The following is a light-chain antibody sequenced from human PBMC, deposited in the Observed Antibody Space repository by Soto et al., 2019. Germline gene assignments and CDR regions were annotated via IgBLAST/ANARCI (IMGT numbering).Light chain of an antibody. Sequence: DIQMTQSPSSLSASVGDRVTITCRASQNIRNYLNWYQQRPGKTPNLLVYAASNLRSGVPSRFSGSGSGTDFTLSINSLQREDFATYYCQQTYSAPPLFGQGTKVEIK. J-gene: IGKJ1*01. CDR2: AAS. V-gene: IGKV1-39*01. CDR1: QNIRNY. CDR3: QQTYSAPPL.